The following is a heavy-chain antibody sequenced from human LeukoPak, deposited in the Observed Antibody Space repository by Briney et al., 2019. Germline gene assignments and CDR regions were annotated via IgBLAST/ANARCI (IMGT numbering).Heavy chain of an antibody. Sequence: SETLSLTCTVSGGSISSYYWSWIRQPPGKGLEWIGYIYYSGSTNYNPSLKSRVTISVDTSKNQFSLKLGSVTAADTAVYYCAREREYSSSSWFDPWGQGTLVTVSS. CDR2: IYYSGST. CDR1: GGSISSYY. D-gene: IGHD6-6*01. V-gene: IGHV4-59*01. J-gene: IGHJ5*02. CDR3: AREREYSSSSWFDP.